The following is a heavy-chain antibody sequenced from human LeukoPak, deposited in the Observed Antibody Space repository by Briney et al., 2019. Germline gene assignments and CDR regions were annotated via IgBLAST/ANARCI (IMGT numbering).Heavy chain of an antibody. J-gene: IGHJ5*02. CDR1: VFTFSSYV. Sequence: PGRSLRLSSAASVFTFSSYVMHWVREAPGKGLEWVSVILVEGGNKYYADSVKGGFTISRDNSKNTRYLQMKSLRAEDTALYYSAKDSMYYDILTGPTFDTWGQGTLVTVSS. CDR3: AKDSMYYDILTGPTFDT. D-gene: IGHD3-9*01. CDR2: ILVEGGNK. V-gene: IGHV3-33*05.